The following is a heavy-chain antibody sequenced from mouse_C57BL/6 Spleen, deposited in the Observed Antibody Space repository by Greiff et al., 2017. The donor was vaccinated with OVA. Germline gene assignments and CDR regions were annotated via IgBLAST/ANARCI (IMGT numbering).Heavy chain of an antibody. Sequence: VQLQQSGPELVKPGASVKIPCKASGYTFTDYNMDWVKQSHGKSLEWIGDINPNNGGTIYNQKFKGKATLTVDKSSSTAYMELRSLTSEDTAVYYCARGQLTGTSWYFDVWGTGTTVTVSS. J-gene: IGHJ1*03. CDR1: GYTFTDYN. CDR2: INPNNGGT. V-gene: IGHV1-18*01. CDR3: ARGQLTGTSWYFDV. D-gene: IGHD4-1*01.